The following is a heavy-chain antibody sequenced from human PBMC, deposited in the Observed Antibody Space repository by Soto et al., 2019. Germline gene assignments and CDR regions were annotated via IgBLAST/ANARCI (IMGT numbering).Heavy chain of an antibody. CDR3: ARAPRLRFLEWSSLDY. Sequence: QVQLAQSGAEVKKPGASVKVSCKASGYTFTSYGISWVRQAPGQGLEWMGWISAYNGNTNYAQKLQGRVTMTTDTSTSTAYMELRSLRSDDTAVYYCARAPRLRFLEWSSLDYWGQGTLVTVSS. CDR2: ISAYNGNT. V-gene: IGHV1-18*04. J-gene: IGHJ4*02. D-gene: IGHD3-3*01. CDR1: GYTFTSYG.